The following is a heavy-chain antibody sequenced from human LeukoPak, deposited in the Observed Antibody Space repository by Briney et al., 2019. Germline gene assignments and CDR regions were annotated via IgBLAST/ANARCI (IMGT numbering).Heavy chain of an antibody. V-gene: IGHV3-48*03. CDR2: ISSSGSTI. CDR1: GFTFSSYE. J-gene: IGHJ6*03. CDR3: ARDAQYNFYYYMDV. D-gene: IGHD1-20*01. Sequence: GGSLRLSCAASGFTFSSYEMNWVRQAPGKGLEWVSYISSSGSTIYYADSVKGRFTISRDNAKNSLYLQMNSLRAEDTAVYYCARDAQYNFYYYMDVWGKGTTVTVSS.